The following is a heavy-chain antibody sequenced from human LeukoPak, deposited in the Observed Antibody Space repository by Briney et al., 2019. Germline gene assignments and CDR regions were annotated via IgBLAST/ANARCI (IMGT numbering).Heavy chain of an antibody. CDR3: ARGALLYGSGEYWFDP. D-gene: IGHD3-10*01. CDR2: ISAYNGNT. J-gene: IGHJ5*02. Sequence: ASVKVSCKASGYTFTSYGISWVRQAPGQGLEGMGWISAYNGNTNYAQKLQGRVTMTTDTSTSTAYMELRSLRSDDTAVYYCARGALLYGSGEYWFDPWGQGTLVTVSS. CDR1: GYTFTSYG. V-gene: IGHV1-18*01.